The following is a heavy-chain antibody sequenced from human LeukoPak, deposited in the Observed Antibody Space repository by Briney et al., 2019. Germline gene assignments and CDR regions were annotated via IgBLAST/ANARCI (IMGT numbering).Heavy chain of an antibody. CDR3: ARVRIGETSYDASDV. J-gene: IGHJ3*01. CDR2: IYITGST. V-gene: IGHV4-59*13. D-gene: IGHD1-26*01. Sequence: SETLSLTCTGSGGSLSSYYWPWIRQPPGKGLEWIGDIYITGSTNYNPYLKRGVTISVDTTKNQFSLRLSSVTAADTAVYYCARVRIGETSYDASDVWGLGTMVTVSS. CDR1: GGSLSSYY.